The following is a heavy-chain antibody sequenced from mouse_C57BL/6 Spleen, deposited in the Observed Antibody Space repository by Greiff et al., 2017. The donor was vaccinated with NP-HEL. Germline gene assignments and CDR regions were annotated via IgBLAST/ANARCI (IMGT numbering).Heavy chain of an antibody. Sequence: LQESGAELVKPGASVKMSCKASGYTFTTYPIEWMKQNHGKSLEWIGNFHPYNDDTKYNEKFKGKATLTVEKSSSTVYLELSRLTSDDSAVYYCARGGTAQDYYAMDYWGQGTSVTVSS. CDR3: ARGGTAQDYYAMDY. CDR1: GYTFTTYP. D-gene: IGHD3-2*02. J-gene: IGHJ4*01. CDR2: FHPYNDDT. V-gene: IGHV1-47*01.